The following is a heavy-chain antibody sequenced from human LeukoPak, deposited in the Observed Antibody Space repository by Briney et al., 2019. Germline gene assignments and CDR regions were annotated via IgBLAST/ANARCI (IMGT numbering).Heavy chain of an antibody. J-gene: IGHJ4*02. D-gene: IGHD3-22*01. CDR2: IYPGDSDT. V-gene: IGHV5-51*01. CDR1: GYSFTNYW. CDR3: AGRSYYDGSGSSFDY. Sequence: GESLKISCKGSGYSFTNYWIGWVRQMPGKGLEWMGIIYPGDSDTRYSPSFQGQVTISADKSISTAYLQWSSLKASDTAIYYCAGRSYYDGSGSSFDYWGQGTLVTVSS.